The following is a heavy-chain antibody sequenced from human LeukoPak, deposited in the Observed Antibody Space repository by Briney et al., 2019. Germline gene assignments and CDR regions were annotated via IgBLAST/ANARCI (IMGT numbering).Heavy chain of an antibody. CDR3: ARVPAFGGWYVDFDY. V-gene: IGHV1-2*02. D-gene: IGHD6-19*01. CDR1: GYTFTGYY. J-gene: IGHJ4*02. CDR2: INPNSGGT. Sequence: ASVKVSCKASGYTFTGYYMHWVRQAPGQGPEWMGWINPNSGGTNYAQKFQGRVTMTRDTSISTAYMELSRLRSDDTAVYYCARVPAFGGWYVDFDYWGQGTLVTVSS.